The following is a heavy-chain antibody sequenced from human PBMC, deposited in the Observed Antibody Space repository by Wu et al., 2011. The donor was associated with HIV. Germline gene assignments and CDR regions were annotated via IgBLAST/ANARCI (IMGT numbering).Heavy chain of an antibody. V-gene: IGHV1-69*06. CDR1: GGTFSSYA. CDR2: IIPIFGTA. D-gene: IGHD1-1*01. CDR3: ARESEGQRMKGFYYYMAV. J-gene: IGHJ6*03. Sequence: QVQLVQSGAEVKKPGSSVKVSCKASGGTFSSYAISWVRQAPGQGLEWMGRIIPIFGTANYAQKFQGRVTITADKSTSTAYMELSSLRSEDTAVYYCARESEGQRMKGFYYYMAVWGKGTTVTVSS.